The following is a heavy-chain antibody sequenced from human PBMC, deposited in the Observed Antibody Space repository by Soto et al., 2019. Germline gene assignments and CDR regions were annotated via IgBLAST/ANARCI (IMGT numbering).Heavy chain of an antibody. V-gene: IGHV4-4*07. D-gene: IGHD2-8*02. CDR2: FSLSGTT. J-gene: IGHJ4*02. CDR3: ARGMTPPGAPAWYYFDS. CDR1: GASIAGSSY. Sequence: PSETLSLTCSVSGASIAGSSYWSWIRQPAGKGLEWIGRFSLSGTTNYSPSLRSRVTMSADVSKNQFSLRLTSVTAADTALYYCARGMTPPGAPAWYYFDSWGQGTLVTVS.